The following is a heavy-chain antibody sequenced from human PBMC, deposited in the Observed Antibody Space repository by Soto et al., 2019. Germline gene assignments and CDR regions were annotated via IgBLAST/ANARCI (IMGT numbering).Heavy chain of an antibody. D-gene: IGHD3-9*01. CDR3: ASKIVTPGYRYYDY. J-gene: IGHJ4*02. CDR2: ISGSGTST. V-gene: IGHV3-48*03. Sequence: GGSLRLSCAASGFSFSSCEMSWVRQAPGKGLEWVSYISGSGTSTQYSDSVKGRFTISRDNAKNSLHLQMNSLGAEDTAVYYCASKIVTPGYRYYDYWGQGTLVTVSS. CDR1: GFSFSSCE.